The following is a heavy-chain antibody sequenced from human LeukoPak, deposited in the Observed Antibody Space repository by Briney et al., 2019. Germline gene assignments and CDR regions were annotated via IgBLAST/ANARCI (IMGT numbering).Heavy chain of an antibody. CDR1: GYSFSNYG. CDR3: ARLRITMVRGVIASSKYYYYMDV. CDR2: MNPNSGNT. J-gene: IGHJ6*03. V-gene: IGHV1-8*02. Sequence: ASVKVSCKASGYSFSNYGINWVRQATGQGLEWMGWMNPNSGNTGYAQKFQGRVTMTRNTSISTAYMELSSLRSEDTAVYYCARLRITMVRGVIASSKYYYYMDVWGKGTTVTISS. D-gene: IGHD3-10*01.